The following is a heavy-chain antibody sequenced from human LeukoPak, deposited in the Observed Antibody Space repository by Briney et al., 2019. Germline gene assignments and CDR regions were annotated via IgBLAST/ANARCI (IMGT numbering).Heavy chain of an antibody. CDR2: TYYRSKWRN. Sequence: SQTLSLTCAFSGDSVSSNSASWNWIRQSPSRGLEWLGRTYYRSKWRNDYAVSVKSRITTSPDTSKNQFSLQLNSVTPEDTAVYYCARGTGDSCKDWGLGTLATVSS. V-gene: IGHV6-1*01. CDR3: ARGTGDSCKD. D-gene: IGHD3-22*01. J-gene: IGHJ4*02. CDR1: GDSVSSNSAS.